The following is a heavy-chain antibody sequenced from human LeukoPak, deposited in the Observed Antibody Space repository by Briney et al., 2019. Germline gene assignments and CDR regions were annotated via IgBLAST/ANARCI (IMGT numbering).Heavy chain of an antibody. V-gene: IGHV4-38-2*01. CDR1: GYSISSGYY. J-gene: IGHJ5*02. D-gene: IGHD6-13*01. CDR3: ARGGIAAAGTNWFDP. CDR2: IYHSGST. Sequence: PSETLSLTCALSGYSISSGYYWGWIRQPPGKGLEWIGSIYHSGSTYYNPSLKSRVTISVDTSKNQFSLKLSSVTAADTAVYYCARGGIAAAGTNWFDPWGQGTLVTVSS.